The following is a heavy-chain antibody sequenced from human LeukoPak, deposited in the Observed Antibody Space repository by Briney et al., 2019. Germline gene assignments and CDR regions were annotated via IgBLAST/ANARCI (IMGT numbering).Heavy chain of an antibody. V-gene: IGHV3-7*01. D-gene: IGHD3-9*01. CDR3: ASIDWGLLV. CDR1: GFTFSSYW. CDR2: IKQDGSAK. J-gene: IGHJ4*02. Sequence: GGSLRLSCAASGFTFSSYWMSWVRQAPGKGLEWVANIKQDGSAKYYVDSVKGRFSISRDNAKNSLYLQMNSLRVKDTAVYYCASIDWGLLVWGQGTLVTVSS.